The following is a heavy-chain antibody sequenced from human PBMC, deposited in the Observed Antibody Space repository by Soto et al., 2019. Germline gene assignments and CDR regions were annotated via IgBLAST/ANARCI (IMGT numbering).Heavy chain of an antibody. V-gene: IGHV3-21*01. CDR1: GFTFRSFT. D-gene: IGHD6-13*01. CDR2: ISSNSAYI. CDR3: TRDASRDSSARGWFDP. J-gene: IGHJ5*02. Sequence: VGSLRLSCAASGFTFRSFTMNWVRQAPGKGLEWASTISSNSAYIYYTDALRGRFTISRDNAKNSLHLQMNSLRAEDTAVYYCTRDASRDSSARGWFDPWGPGTLVTVSS.